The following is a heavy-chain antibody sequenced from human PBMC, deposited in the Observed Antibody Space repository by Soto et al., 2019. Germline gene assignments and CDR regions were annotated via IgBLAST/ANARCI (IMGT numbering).Heavy chain of an antibody. V-gene: IGHV3-64*04. CDR3: ARDYSSYGPFDY. Sequence: PGGSLRLSCSASGFTFSSYAMHWVRQAPGTGLEYVSAISSNGCITYYADSVKGRFTISRDNSKNTLYLQMIRLRAEDTAVYYCARDYSSYGPFDYWGQGTLVTVFS. D-gene: IGHD5-18*01. J-gene: IGHJ4*02. CDR1: GFTFSSYA. CDR2: ISSNGCIT.